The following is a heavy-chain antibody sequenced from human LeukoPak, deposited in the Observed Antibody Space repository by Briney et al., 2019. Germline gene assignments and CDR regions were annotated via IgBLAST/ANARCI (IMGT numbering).Heavy chain of an antibody. J-gene: IGHJ4*02. CDR3: ARPGAVAGKYWDFDY. D-gene: IGHD6-19*01. Sequence: GRSLRLSCAASGFTFSSYAMHWVRQAPGKGLEWVAFIWYDGSNKDYTDSVKGRFTISRGNAKNRLHLQMNSLRAEDTAVYYCARPGAVAGKYWDFDYWGQGTLVTVSS. CDR2: IWYDGSNK. V-gene: IGHV3-33*01. CDR1: GFTFSSYA.